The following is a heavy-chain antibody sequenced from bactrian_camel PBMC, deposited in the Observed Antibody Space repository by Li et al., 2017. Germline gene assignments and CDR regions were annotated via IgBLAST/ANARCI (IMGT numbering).Heavy chain of an antibody. CDR2: IDSDGGT. CDR1: NYIRSRYC. J-gene: IGHJ4*01. V-gene: IGHV3S53*01. CDR3: ALDPSCERLALGAATS. Sequence: VQLVESGGGSVKAGGSLNHSCTASNYIRSRYCMGWFRQVSGKEREAVATIDSDGGTSYADSVKGRFAVSLDKAENTLLLQMTGLKRDDTATYYCALDPSCERLALGAATSWGQGTQVTVS. D-gene: IGHD5*01.